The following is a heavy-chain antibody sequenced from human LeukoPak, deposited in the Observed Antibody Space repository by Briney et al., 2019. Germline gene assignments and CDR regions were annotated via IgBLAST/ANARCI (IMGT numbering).Heavy chain of an antibody. V-gene: IGHV3-30*18. CDR2: ISHDGGNK. D-gene: IGHD4-23*01. Sequence: QPGGSLRLSCAVSGFTFSNYWMYWVRQAPGKGLEWLAGISHDGGNKYYADSVKGRFTISRDNSQNTLDLQMNSLRAEDTALYYCAKETMVTLGSYFHYWSQGTQVTVSS. CDR1: GFTFSNYW. J-gene: IGHJ4*02. CDR3: AKETMVTLGSYFHY.